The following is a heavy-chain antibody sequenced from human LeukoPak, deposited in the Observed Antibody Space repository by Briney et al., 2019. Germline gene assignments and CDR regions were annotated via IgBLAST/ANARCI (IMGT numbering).Heavy chain of an antibody. CDR3: ARGPAAVAP. Sequence: SETLSLTCAVYGGSFSGYYWSWIRQPPGKGLEWIGEINHSGSTNYNPSLKSRVTISVDTPKNQFSLKLSSVAAADTAVYYCARGPAAVAPWGQGTLVIVSS. V-gene: IGHV4-34*01. CDR1: GGSFSGYY. CDR2: INHSGST. J-gene: IGHJ5*02. D-gene: IGHD6-19*01.